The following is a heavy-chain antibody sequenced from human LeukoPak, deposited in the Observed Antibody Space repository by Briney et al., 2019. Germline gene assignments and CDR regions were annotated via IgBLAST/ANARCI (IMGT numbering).Heavy chain of an antibody. CDR2: ISGSGGST. V-gene: IGHV3-23*01. Sequence: GGSLRLSCAASGFTFSSYSMNWVRQAPGKGLEWVSAISGSGGSTHYADSVKGRFTISRDNSKNTLHLQMNSLRAEDTAVYYCAKNPSSGYYLYYFDYWGQGTLVTVSS. J-gene: IGHJ4*02. D-gene: IGHD3-22*01. CDR3: AKNPSSGYYLYYFDY. CDR1: GFTFSSYS.